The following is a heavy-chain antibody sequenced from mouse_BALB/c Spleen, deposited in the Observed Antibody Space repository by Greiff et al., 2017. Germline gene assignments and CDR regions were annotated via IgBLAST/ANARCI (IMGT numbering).Heavy chain of an antibody. J-gene: IGHJ4*01. Sequence: EVQLQQSGPGLVKPSQSLSLTCTVTGYSITSDYAWTWIRQFPGNKLEWMGYISYSGSTSYNPSLKSRISITRDTSKNQFFLQLNSVTTEDTATYYCARGKVRRYAMDYWGQGTSVTVSS. CDR3: ARGKVRRYAMDY. V-gene: IGHV3-2*02. CDR1: GYSITSDYA. CDR2: ISYSGST. D-gene: IGHD2-14*01.